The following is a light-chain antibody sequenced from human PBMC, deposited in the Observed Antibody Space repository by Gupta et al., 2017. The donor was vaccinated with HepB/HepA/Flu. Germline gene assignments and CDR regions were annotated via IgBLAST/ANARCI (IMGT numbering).Light chain of an antibody. J-gene: IGKJ1*01. CDR2: ASS. CDR3: QQSYSTQSYSVPTRT. Sequence: DMEMTQSPFTLSTSGGDRDTITSRVRQNIMTFLNWYQQKPGEAPKLRIYASSTLHRGVPSRCSGSGSVREFTLSISSLQTVGFATYDGQQSYSTQSYSVPTRTFGQGTKVEIK. V-gene: IGKV1-39*01. CDR1: QNIMTF.